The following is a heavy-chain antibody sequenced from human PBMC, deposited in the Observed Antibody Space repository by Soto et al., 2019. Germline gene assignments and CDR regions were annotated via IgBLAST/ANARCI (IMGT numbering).Heavy chain of an antibody. CDR3: ARGRYGDY. CDR1: GYAFTTYG. D-gene: IGHD1-1*01. CDR2: ISAHNGNT. Sequence: QVHRVQSGAEVKKPGASVKVSCQASGYAFTTYGITWVRQAPGQGLEWMGWISAHNGNTNYAQKLQGRVTVTRDTSTSTAYMELRSLRSADTAVYYCARGRYGDYWGQGALVTVSS. V-gene: IGHV1-18*01. J-gene: IGHJ4*02.